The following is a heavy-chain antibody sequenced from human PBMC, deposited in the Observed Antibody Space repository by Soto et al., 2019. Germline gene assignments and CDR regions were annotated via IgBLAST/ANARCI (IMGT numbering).Heavy chain of an antibody. CDR1: GFTFSSYW. CDR3: GTHSRSRPLY. Sequence: PGGSLRLSCAASGFTFSSYWMSWVRQAPGKGLEWVANIKEDGSEKSYVDSEKGRFTISRDNAKNSLFLQMTSLRVEDTAVYYCGTHSRSRPLYWGQGT. J-gene: IGHJ1*01. V-gene: IGHV3-7*01. CDR2: IKEDGSEK. D-gene: IGHD3-22*01.